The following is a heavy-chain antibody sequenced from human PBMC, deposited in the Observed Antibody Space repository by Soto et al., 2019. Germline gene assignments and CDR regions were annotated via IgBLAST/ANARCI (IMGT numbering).Heavy chain of an antibody. CDR2: ISAYNGNT. CDR1: GYTFTSYG. V-gene: IGHV1-18*01. D-gene: IGHD4-17*01. Sequence: GASVKVSCKASGYTFTSYGISWVRQAPGQGLEWMGWISAYNGNTNYAQKLQGRVTMTTDTSTSTAYMELRSLRSDDTAVYYCARGALDYGDFLDAFDIWGQGTMVTFSS. CDR3: ARGALDYGDFLDAFDI. J-gene: IGHJ3*02.